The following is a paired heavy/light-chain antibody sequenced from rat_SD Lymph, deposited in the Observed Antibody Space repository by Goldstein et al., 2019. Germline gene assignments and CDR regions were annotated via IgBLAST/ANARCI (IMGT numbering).Heavy chain of an antibody. D-gene: IGHD1-3*01. CDR3: VRDLAVAPFDY. J-gene: IGHJ2*01. CDR1: GFSLTNYH. V-gene: IGHV2-32*01. CDR2: MWSDGAT. Sequence: QVQLKESGPGLVQPSQTLSLTCTVSGFSLTNYHVYWVRQPPGKGLEWMGIMWSDGATSYNSVLKSRLSISRDTSKSQVFLKMSSLQTEDTATYYCVRDLAVAPFDYWGQGVMVTVSS.
Light chain of an antibody. Sequence: DIQMTQSPSFLSASVGDRVTINCKASQNINRYLNWYQQKLGEAPKVLIYNVNSLQTGIPSRFSGSGSGTDFTLTISSLQPEDVATYFCLQHNSWPRTFGGGTKLELK. CDR3: LQHNSWPRT. CDR1: QNINRY. CDR2: NVN. J-gene: IGKJ1*01. V-gene: IGKV22S4*01.